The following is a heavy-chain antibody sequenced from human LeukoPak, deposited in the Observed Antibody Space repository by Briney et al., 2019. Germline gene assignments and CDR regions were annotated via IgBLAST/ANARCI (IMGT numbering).Heavy chain of an antibody. D-gene: IGHD6-19*01. CDR3: ARLHSSGPDY. J-gene: IGHJ4*02. CDR2: IDPSDSYT. Sequence: GESLKISLKGSGYSLTSYWISWVRQIPRKGLEWMGRIDPSDSYTNYSPSFQGHVTISADKSISTAYLQWSSLKASDTAMYDCARLHSSGPDYWGQGTLVTVSS. CDR1: GYSLTSYW. V-gene: IGHV5-10-1*01.